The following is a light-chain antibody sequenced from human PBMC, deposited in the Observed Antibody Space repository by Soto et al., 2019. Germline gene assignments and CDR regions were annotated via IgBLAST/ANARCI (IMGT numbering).Light chain of an antibody. V-gene: IGKV1-33*01. CDR3: QQSGDLPLT. Sequence: DIQMTQSPSSLSASVGDRVSITCQASQDITNYLSWYQQKPGKAPKLLIYDASNLEVGVPSRFSGRGSGTDFTLTISSLQPEDIATYFCQQSGDLPLTFGGGTKVEVK. CDR1: QDITNY. J-gene: IGKJ4*01. CDR2: DAS.